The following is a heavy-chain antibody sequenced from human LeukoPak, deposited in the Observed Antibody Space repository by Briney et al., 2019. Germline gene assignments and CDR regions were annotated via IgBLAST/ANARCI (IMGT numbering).Heavy chain of an antibody. CDR1: GGSISSYY. CDR2: IYYSGST. CDR3: ARSYSSSWYITQYYYYMDV. V-gene: IGHV4-59*01. J-gene: IGHJ6*03. D-gene: IGHD6-13*01. Sequence: PSETLSLTYTVSGGSISSYYWSWIRQPPGKGLEWIGYIYYSGSTNYNPSLKSRVTISVDPSKNQFSLKLSSVTAADTAVYYCARSYSSSWYITQYYYYMDVWGKGTTVTVSS.